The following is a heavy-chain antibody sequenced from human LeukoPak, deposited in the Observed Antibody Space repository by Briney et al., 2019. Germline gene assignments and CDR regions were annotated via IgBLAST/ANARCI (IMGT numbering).Heavy chain of an antibody. D-gene: IGHD6-19*01. CDR3: ARRQGYSSGWYNRNPKNYYYYYMDV. CDR1: GGSISSSSYY. CDR2: IYYSGST. V-gene: IGHV4-39*07. J-gene: IGHJ6*03. Sequence: PSETLSLTCTVSGGSISSSSYYWGWIRQPPGKGLEWIGSIYYSGSTYYNPSLKSRVTISVDTSKNQFSLKLSSVTAADTAVYYCARRQGYSSGWYNRNPKNYYYYYMDVWGKGTTVTISS.